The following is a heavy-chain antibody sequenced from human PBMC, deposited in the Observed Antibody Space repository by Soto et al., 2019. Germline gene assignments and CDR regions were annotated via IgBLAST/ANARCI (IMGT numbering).Heavy chain of an antibody. V-gene: IGHV3-30*18. CDR2: VSFDSKNK. Sequence: ARSLKISCVGSGFSFHSYILHWVRKTTGKGLEWVATVSFDSKNKYYIDSVEGRFTISRDNSKNVMSLQMNSLRHEDTAVYDGAKESVEATYSYYGMDVWVPGTAVT. CDR3: AKESVEATYSYYGMDV. D-gene: IGHD4-4*01. CDR1: GFSFHSYI. J-gene: IGHJ6*02.